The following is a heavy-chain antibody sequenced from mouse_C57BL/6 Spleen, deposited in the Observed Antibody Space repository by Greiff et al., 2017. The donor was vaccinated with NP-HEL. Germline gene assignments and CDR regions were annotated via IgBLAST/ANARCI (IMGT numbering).Heavy chain of an antibody. CDR3: ARSYYDYDEYFDY. V-gene: IGHV1-7*01. J-gene: IGHJ2*01. D-gene: IGHD2-4*01. CDR2: INPSSGYT. CDR1: GYTFTSYW. Sequence: VQLQQSGAELAKPGASVKLSCKASGYTFTSYWMHWVKQRPGQGLEWIGYINPSSGYTKYNQKFKDKATLTADKSSSTAYMPLRSLTYEDSAVYYCARSYYDYDEYFDYWGQGTTLTVSS.